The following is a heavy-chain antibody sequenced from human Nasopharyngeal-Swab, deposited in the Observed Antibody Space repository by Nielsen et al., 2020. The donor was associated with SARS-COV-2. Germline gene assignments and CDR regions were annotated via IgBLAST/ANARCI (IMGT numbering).Heavy chain of an antibody. CDR3: ALEGSGSYYNYYFDY. Sequence: WIRQPPGKGLEWVSSISSSSSYIYYADSVKGRFTISRDNAKNPLYLQMNSLRAEDTAVYYCALEGSGSYYNYYFDYWGQGTLVTV. D-gene: IGHD3-10*01. J-gene: IGHJ4*02. CDR2: ISSSSSYI. V-gene: IGHV3-21*01.